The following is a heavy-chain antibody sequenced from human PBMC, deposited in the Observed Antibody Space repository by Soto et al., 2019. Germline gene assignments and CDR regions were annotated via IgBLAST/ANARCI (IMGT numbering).Heavy chain of an antibody. Sequence: QVQLVESGGGVVQPGRSLRLSCAASGFTFSSYGMHWVRQAPGKGLEWVAVISYDGSNKYYADSVKGRFTISRDNSKNTLYLQMNSLRAEDTAVYYCAKDNGIDPVPLDYWGQGTLVTVSS. D-gene: IGHD2-8*01. CDR2: ISYDGSNK. CDR3: AKDNGIDPVPLDY. J-gene: IGHJ4*02. V-gene: IGHV3-30*18. CDR1: GFTFSSYG.